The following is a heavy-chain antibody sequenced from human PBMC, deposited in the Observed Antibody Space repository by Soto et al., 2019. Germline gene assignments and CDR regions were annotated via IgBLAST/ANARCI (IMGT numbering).Heavy chain of an antibody. Sequence: GGSLRLSCAASGFTFSSYSMNWVRQAPGKGLEWVSYISSSSSTIYYADSVKGRFTISRDNAKNSLYLQMNSLRAEDTAVYYCARDYQDIVVVPAKSSDYWGQGTLVTVSS. V-gene: IGHV3-48*01. CDR3: ARDYQDIVVVPAKSSDY. CDR1: GFTFSSYS. J-gene: IGHJ4*02. D-gene: IGHD2-2*01. CDR2: ISSSSSTI.